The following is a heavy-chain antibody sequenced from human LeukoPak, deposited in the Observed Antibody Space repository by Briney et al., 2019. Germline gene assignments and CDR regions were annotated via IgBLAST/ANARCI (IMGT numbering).Heavy chain of an antibody. CDR2: ISYSGST. Sequence: SETLSLTCTVPGGSISSYYWSWIRQPPGKGLEWIGYISYSGSTNYNPSLMSRVTISVDTSRNQFSLKLSSVTAADTAVYYCARGRLGGSGSYYNVLDYWGQGTLVTVSS. J-gene: IGHJ4*02. D-gene: IGHD3-10*01. CDR3: ARGRLGGSGSYYNVLDY. V-gene: IGHV4-59*01. CDR1: GGSISSYY.